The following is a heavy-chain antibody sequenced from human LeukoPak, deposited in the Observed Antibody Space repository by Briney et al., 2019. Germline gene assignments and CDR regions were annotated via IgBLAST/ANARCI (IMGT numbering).Heavy chain of an antibody. CDR3: ARYQGYSSGGSCYHYFDY. D-gene: IGHD2-15*01. Sequence: PSETLSLTCTVSGGSISSSSYYWGWIRQPPGKGLEWIGSIYYSGSTYYNPSLKGRVTISVDTSKNQFSLKLSSVTAADTAVYYCARYQGYSSGGSCYHYFDYWGQGTLVTVSS. V-gene: IGHV4-39*01. CDR2: IYYSGST. J-gene: IGHJ4*02. CDR1: GGSISSSSYY.